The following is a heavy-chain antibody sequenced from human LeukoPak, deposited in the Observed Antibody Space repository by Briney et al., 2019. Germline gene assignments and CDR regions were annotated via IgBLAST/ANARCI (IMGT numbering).Heavy chain of an antibody. D-gene: IGHD2-2*01. CDR1: GYSSISYW. J-gene: IGHJ5*02. CDR2: IYSGDCDT. V-gene: IGHV5-51*01. CDR3: ARLVPMVVVPAAPKADWFDP. Sequence: GASLKTSCKGSGYSSISYWIGWGRRMPRKGLVWLRIIYSGDCDTSYNPSFKGQVTISVDTSNSTSYLQLSTLTASDTAMYYCARLVPMVVVPAAPKADWFDPWGQGTLVTVSS.